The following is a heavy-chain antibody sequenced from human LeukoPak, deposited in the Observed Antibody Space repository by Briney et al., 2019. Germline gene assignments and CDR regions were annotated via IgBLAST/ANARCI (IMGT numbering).Heavy chain of an antibody. CDR1: GGSMSSGSYN. Sequence: SETLSLTCTVSGGSMSSGSYNWGWIRQPPGKGLEWIGNIHYSGRAYYNPSLKSRVTISVDTSRNQFSLKMSSVTAADTAVYYCARRRDGYKNCFDYWGQGTLVTVSS. V-gene: IGHV4-39*01. CDR2: IHYSGRA. CDR3: ARRRDGYKNCFDY. D-gene: IGHD5-24*01. J-gene: IGHJ4*02.